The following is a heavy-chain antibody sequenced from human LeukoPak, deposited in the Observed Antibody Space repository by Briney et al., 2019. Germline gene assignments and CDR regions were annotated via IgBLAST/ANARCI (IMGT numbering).Heavy chain of an antibody. V-gene: IGHV3-21*01. D-gene: IGHD3-10*01. Sequence: GGSLRLSCAASGFTFSSYSMNWVRQAPGKGLEWVSSISSSSSYIYYADSVKGRFTISRDNAKNSLYIQMNSLRAEDTAIYYCARVDPDRNYYGSGSYGTVDYWGQGTLVTVSS. CDR2: ISSSSSYI. CDR1: GFTFSSYS. CDR3: ARVDPDRNYYGSGSYGTVDY. J-gene: IGHJ4*02.